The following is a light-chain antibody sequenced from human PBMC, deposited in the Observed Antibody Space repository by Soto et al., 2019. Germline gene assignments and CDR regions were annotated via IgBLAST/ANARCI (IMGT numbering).Light chain of an antibody. CDR3: QRYNNWPLT. CDR1: QSVGSN. V-gene: IGKV3-15*01. J-gene: IGKJ4*01. Sequence: EIVKTQSPATLSVSPGERATLSCRASQSVGSNLAWYQQRPGQAPRLLIYGASTRATDVPARFSGSRSGTEFTLTINSLQSEDFAVYYCQRYNNWPLTFGGGTKWISN. CDR2: GAS.